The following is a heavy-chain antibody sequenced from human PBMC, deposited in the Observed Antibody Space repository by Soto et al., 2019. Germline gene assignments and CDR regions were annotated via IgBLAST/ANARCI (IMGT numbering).Heavy chain of an antibody. J-gene: IGHJ4*02. CDR1: GFTFSNFW. CDR3: TRERLDNY. Sequence: EVQVVESGGGLVQPGGSLRLSCAASGFTFSNFWMSWVRQAPGKGLEWVANVKPDGSAQYYVDSVKGRFTISRDNAKNSLYLQMNSLRVEDTAVYYCTRERLDNYWGQGTLVSVSS. CDR2: VKPDGSAQ. V-gene: IGHV3-7*01. D-gene: IGHD4-17*01.